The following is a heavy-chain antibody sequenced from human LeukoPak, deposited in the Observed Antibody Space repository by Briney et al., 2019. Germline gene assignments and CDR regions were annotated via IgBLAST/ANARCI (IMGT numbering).Heavy chain of an antibody. Sequence: SETLSLTCTVSGGSISSSSYYWAWIRQPPGKGLEWIGSIYYSGNTYYKSSLKSRVTIAVDTSKNQFSLKLNSVTAADTAVYYCARVPGSWTYFDYWGQGTLVTVSS. CDR2: IYYSGNT. CDR3: ARVPGSWTYFDY. D-gene: IGHD6-13*01. J-gene: IGHJ4*02. V-gene: IGHV4-39*07. CDR1: GGSISSSSYY.